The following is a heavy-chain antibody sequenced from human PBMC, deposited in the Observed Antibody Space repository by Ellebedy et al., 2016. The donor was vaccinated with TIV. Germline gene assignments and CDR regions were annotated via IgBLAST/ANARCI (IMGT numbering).Heavy chain of an antibody. V-gene: IGHV3-73*01. CDR1: GFAFSGSA. J-gene: IGHJ6*02. CDR3: TRSGSYYYYGMDV. Sequence: GGSLRLSCAASGFAFSGSAMHWVRQASGKGLEWVGRIRSKANSYATAYAASVKGRLTISRDDSKNTAYLQMKSLKTEDTAVYYCTRSGSYYYYGMDVWGQGTTVTVSS. D-gene: IGHD6-25*01. CDR2: IRSKANSYAT.